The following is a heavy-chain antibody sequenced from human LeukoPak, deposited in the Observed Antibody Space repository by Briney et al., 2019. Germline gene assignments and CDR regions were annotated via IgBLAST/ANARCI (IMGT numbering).Heavy chain of an antibody. CDR2: IWYDGSNK. J-gene: IGHJ6*02. D-gene: IGHD3-10*01. CDR3: ARDPSGSPYYGMDV. V-gene: IGHV3-33*01. Sequence: PGGSLRLSCAASGFTFSSYGMHWVRQAPGKGLEWVAVIWYDGSNKYYADSVKGRFTISRDNSKNTLYLQMNSLRAEDTAVYYCARDPSGSPYYGMDVWGQGTTVTVSS. CDR1: GFTFSSYG.